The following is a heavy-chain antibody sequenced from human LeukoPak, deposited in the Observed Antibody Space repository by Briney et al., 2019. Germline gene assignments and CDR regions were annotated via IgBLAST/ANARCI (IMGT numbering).Heavy chain of an antibody. V-gene: IGHV3-48*01. CDR1: GFTFSDYN. CDR2: MSRSGDII. CDR3: ARDVYYGSGSPRLDY. Sequence: AGGSLRLSCAASGFTFSDYNMTWVRQVPGKGLESVSYMSRSGDIIYYADSVKGRFTISRVNAKNSLYLQMNSLRAEDTAVYYCARDVYYGSGSPRLDYWGQGTLVTVSS. D-gene: IGHD3-10*01. J-gene: IGHJ4*02.